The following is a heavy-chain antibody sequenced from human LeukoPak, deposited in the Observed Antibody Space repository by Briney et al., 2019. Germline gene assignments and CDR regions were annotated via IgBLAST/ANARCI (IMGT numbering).Heavy chain of an antibody. D-gene: IGHD3-3*01. Sequence: GGSLRLSCAASGFTFSSYAMSWVRQAPGKGLEWVAIISYDGSNKYYADSVKGRFTISRDKSKNTLYLQMNSLRGEDTAVYYCAQGLKWLLFECWGQGTLVTVSS. CDR3: AQGLKWLLFEC. CDR2: ISYDGSNK. V-gene: IGHV3-30*18. J-gene: IGHJ4*02. CDR1: GFTFSSYA.